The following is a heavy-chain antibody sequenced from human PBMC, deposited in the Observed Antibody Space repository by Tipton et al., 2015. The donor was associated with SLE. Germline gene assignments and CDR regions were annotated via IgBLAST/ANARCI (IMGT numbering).Heavy chain of an antibody. D-gene: IGHD3-16*01. CDR3: ARGVSGYFHYCYMDV. CDR1: GFSFSDYS. Sequence: SLRLSCAASGFSFSDYSMDWVRQAPGKGLEWLSYISSSGSTIFYSDSVKDRFTISRDNAKNSLFLQLNSLRDEDTAVYYCARGVSGYFHYCYMDVWGKGTTVTISS. V-gene: IGHV3-48*02. J-gene: IGHJ6*03. CDR2: ISSSGSTI.